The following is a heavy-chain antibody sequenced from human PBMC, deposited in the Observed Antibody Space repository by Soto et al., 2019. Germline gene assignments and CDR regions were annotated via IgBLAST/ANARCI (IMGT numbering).Heavy chain of an antibody. CDR1: GFPFIRYS. CDR3: AREYGPAAPAFDY. J-gene: IGHJ4*02. D-gene: IGHD2-2*01. V-gene: IGHV3-30*03. Sequence: PGGSLRLSCAVSGFPFIRYSMNWVRQAPDKELERVAVISYDGSNKYYEDSVKGRFTISRDNSKNTLYLQMNSLRAEDTAVYYCAREYGPAAPAFDYWGQGTLVTVSS. CDR2: ISYDGSNK.